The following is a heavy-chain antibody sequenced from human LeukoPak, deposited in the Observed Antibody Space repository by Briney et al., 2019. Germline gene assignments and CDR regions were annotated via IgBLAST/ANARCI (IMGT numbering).Heavy chain of an antibody. D-gene: IGHD6-19*01. J-gene: IGHJ4*02. CDR3: FGSYSSGY. V-gene: IGHV3-30-3*01. CDR2: ISYDGSNK. Sequence: GRSLRLSCAASGFTFSSYAMHWVRQAPGKGLEWVAVISYDGSNKYYADSVKGRFTISRDNSKNTLYLQMNSLRAEDTAVYYCFGSYSSGYWGQGTLVTVSS. CDR1: GFTFSSYA.